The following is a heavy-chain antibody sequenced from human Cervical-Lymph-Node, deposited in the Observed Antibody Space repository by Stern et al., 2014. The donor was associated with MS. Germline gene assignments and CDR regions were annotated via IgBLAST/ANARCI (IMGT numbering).Heavy chain of an antibody. J-gene: IGHJ5*02. CDR2: ISAYNGNT. CDR1: GYTFTSYG. Sequence: VQLVESGAEVKKPGASVKVSCKASGYTFTSYGISWVRQAPGQGLEWMGWISAYNGNTNYAQKLQGRVTMTTDTSTSTAYMELRSLRSDDTAVYYCARDLSQRNYYDSSGYSANWFDPWGQGTLVTVSS. CDR3: ARDLSQRNYYDSSGYSANWFDP. V-gene: IGHV1-18*01. D-gene: IGHD3-22*01.